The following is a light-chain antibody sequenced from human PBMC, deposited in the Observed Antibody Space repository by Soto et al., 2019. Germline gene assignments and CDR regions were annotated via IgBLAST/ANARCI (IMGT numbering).Light chain of an antibody. CDR3: QQYSWHYT. Sequence: DIQMTQSPSALSASVGDRVTITCRASQRISRWLAWYQQKPGKAPKVLIYKASTLAGGVPSRFSGSGSGTEFTPAISSLQADDVATYYRQQYSWHYTFGQGTKLEI. J-gene: IGKJ2*01. CDR1: QRISRW. CDR2: KAS. V-gene: IGKV1-5*03.